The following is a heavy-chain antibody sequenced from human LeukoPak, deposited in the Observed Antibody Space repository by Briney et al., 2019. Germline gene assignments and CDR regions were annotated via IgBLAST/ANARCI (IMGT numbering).Heavy chain of an antibody. CDR2: ISGSGGST. CDR3: AKRGQSQTDY. V-gene: IGHV3-23*01. CDR1: GFTFSNYA. J-gene: IGHJ4*02. Sequence: GGSLRLSCAASGFTFSNYAMSWVRQAPGKGREWVATISGSGGSTYYAGSVKGRFTISRDNSKNPLYLQMSNLRADDTAVYYCAKRGQSQTDYWGQGTLVTVSS.